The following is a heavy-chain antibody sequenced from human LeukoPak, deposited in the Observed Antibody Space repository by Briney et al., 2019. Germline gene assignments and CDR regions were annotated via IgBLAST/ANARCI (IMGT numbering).Heavy chain of an antibody. J-gene: IGHJ4*02. Sequence: PGGSLRLSCAASGFTFSSYWMSWVRQAPGKGLEWVANIKQDGSEKYYVDSVKGRFTISRDNAKNSLYLQMNSLRAEDTAVYYCARGDFWSGYYPFDYWGQGTLVTVSS. V-gene: IGHV3-7*01. CDR2: IKQDGSEK. D-gene: IGHD3-3*01. CDR3: ARGDFWSGYYPFDY. CDR1: GFTFSSYW.